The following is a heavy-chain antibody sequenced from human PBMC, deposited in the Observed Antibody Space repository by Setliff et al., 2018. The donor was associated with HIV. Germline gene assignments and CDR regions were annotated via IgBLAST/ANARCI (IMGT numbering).Heavy chain of an antibody. CDR3: ARHTIDISLLVVQDPGPFDV. CDR2: IYPQDSDT. CDR1: GYSFTSYW. D-gene: IGHD3-10*01. Sequence: GESLKISCKGSGYSFTSYWIGWVRQMPGKGLEWVGIIYPQDSDTRYSPSFEGHVTISADTSRYTAYLQWSALKASDTAMHYCARHTIDISLLVVQDPGPFDVWGRGTLVTVSS. J-gene: IGHJ3*01. V-gene: IGHV5-51*01.